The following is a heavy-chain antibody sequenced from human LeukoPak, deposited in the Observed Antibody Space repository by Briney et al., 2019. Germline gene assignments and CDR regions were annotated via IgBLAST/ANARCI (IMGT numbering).Heavy chain of an antibody. J-gene: IGHJ4*02. CDR1: GGSISSYY. V-gene: IGHV4-59*01. CDR2: IYYSGST. Sequence: SETLSLTCTVSGGSISSYYWSWIRQPPGKGLEWIGYIYYSGSTNYNPSLKSRVTISVDTSKNRFSLKLSSVTAADTAVYYCARVRSDYVVFDYWGQGTLVTVSS. CDR3: ARVRSDYVVFDY. D-gene: IGHD4-17*01.